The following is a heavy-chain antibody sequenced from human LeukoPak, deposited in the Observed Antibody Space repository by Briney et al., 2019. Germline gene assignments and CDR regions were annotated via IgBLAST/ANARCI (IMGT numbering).Heavy chain of an antibody. V-gene: IGHV3-30*04. CDR1: GFTFSSYA. Sequence: GGSLRLSCAASGFTFSSYAMHWVRQAPGKGLEWVAVISYDGSNKYYADSVKGRFTISRDNSKNTLYLQMNSLRAEDTAVYYCARDPSPKYCDHDAFDIWGQGTMVTVSS. D-gene: IGHD4-17*01. CDR2: ISYDGSNK. CDR3: ARDPSPKYCDHDAFDI. J-gene: IGHJ3*02.